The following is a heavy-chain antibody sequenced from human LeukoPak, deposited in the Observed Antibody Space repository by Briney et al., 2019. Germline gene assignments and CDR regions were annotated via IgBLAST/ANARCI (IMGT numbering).Heavy chain of an antibody. CDR3: ASGLYGDYGQWSSMNY. J-gene: IGHJ4*02. D-gene: IGHD4-17*01. V-gene: IGHV1-69*04. Sequence: ASVKVSCKASGGTFSSYAFSWVRQAPGQGLEWMGRIVPILAIANNAQKSQGRVTITADKSTSTAYMELSSLRSEDTAMYFCASGLYGDYGQWSSMNYWGQGTLVTVSS. CDR2: IVPILAIA. CDR1: GGTFSSYA.